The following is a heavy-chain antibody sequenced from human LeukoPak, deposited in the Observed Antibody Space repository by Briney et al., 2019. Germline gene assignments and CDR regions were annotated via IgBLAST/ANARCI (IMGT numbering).Heavy chain of an antibody. D-gene: IGHD5-12*01. J-gene: IGHJ4*02. CDR2: IYYSGST. V-gene: IGHV4-59*01. Sequence: PSETLSLTCTVSGGSISSYYWSWIRQPPGKGLEWIGYIYYSGSTNYNPSLKSRVTISVDTSKNQFSLKLSSVTAADTAVYYCARDRLGYSGYGHYFDYWGQGTPVTVSS. CDR1: GGSISSYY. CDR3: ARDRLGYSGYGHYFDY.